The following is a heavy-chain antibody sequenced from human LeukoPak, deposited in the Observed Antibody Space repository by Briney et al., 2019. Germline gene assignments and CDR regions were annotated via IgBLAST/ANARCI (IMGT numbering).Heavy chain of an antibody. J-gene: IGHJ4*02. D-gene: IGHD4/OR15-4a*01. CDR1: GFTFSSYG. CDR3: AKSEYGMILPGFLDY. CDR2: ISYDGSNK. Sequence: GGSLRLSCAASGFTFSSYGMHWVRQAPGKGLEWVAVISYDGSNKYYADSVKGRFTISRDNSKNTLYLQMNSLRAEDTAVYYCAKSEYGMILPGFLDYWGQGTLVTVSS. V-gene: IGHV3-30*18.